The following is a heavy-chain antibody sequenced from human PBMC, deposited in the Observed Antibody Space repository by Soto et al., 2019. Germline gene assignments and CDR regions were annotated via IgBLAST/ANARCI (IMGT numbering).Heavy chain of an antibody. J-gene: IGHJ6*01. CDR2: TKQDGSEK. CDR1: EFTFSNYW. D-gene: IGHD6-25*01. Sequence: GGSLRLSCVASEFTFSNYWMSWVRQAPGKGLEWVANTKQDGSEKYYVDSVKGRFTISRDNAENSLYLQMNSLRAEDTALYYCARVYPGTGWPFHYYGMDVWGQGTTVTVSS. V-gene: IGHV3-7*01. CDR3: ARVYPGTGWPFHYYGMDV.